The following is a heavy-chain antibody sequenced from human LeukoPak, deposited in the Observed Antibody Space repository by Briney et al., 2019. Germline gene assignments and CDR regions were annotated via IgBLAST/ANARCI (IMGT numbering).Heavy chain of an antibody. CDR2: IYHSGST. D-gene: IGHD3-22*01. CDR1: GYSISSGYY. J-gene: IGHJ4*02. Sequence: PSETLSLTCTVSGYSISSGYYWGWIRQPPGKGLEWIATIYHSGSTYYNPSLKSRVTISVDTSKNQFSLKLSSVTAADTAVYYCARHADSSGYPEGIFDYWGQGTLVTVSS. CDR3: ARHADSSGYPEGIFDY. V-gene: IGHV4-38-2*02.